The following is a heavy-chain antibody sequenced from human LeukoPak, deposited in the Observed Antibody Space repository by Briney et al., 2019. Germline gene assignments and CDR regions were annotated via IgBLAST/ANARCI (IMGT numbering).Heavy chain of an antibody. CDR2: INGANGGT. J-gene: IGHJ5*02. V-gene: IGHV1-3*01. D-gene: IGHD3-10*01. CDR3: ATERLGDAWFDP. CDR1: GYTFIGNV. Sequence: GASVKVSCKASGYTFIGNVMHWVRQAPGQRLEWMGWINGANGGTKYSQRLQGRVTITRDTSANTVYMDLNSLRFEDTAVYYCATERLGDAWFDPWGQGTLVTVSS.